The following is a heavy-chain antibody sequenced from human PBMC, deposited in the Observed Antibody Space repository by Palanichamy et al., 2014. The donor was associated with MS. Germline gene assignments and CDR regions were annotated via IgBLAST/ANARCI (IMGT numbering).Heavy chain of an antibody. V-gene: IGHV3-23*01. J-gene: IGHJ4*02. CDR2: ISGSGGST. CDR3: AKVSLPRVYYYDSSGYEYYFDY. CDR1: GFTFSSYA. D-gene: IGHD3-22*01. Sequence: EVQLLESGGGLVQPGGSLRLSCAASGFTFSSYAMSWVRQAPGKGLEWVSAISGSGGSTYYADSVKGRFTISRDNSKNTLYLQMNSLRAEDTAVYYCAKVSLPRVYYYDSSGYEYYFDYWGQGTLVTVSS.